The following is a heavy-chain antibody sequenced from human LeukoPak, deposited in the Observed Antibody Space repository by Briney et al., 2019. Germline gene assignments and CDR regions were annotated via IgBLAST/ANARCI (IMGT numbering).Heavy chain of an antibody. CDR3: AKDHQWPQTPSKSDY. CDR1: GFTFSSYA. Sequence: GGSLRLSCAASGFTFSSYAMSWVRQAPGKGLEWVSAISGSGGSTYYADSVKSRFTISRDNSKNTLYLQMNSLRAEDTAVYYCAKDHQWPQTPSKSDYWGQGTLVTVSS. D-gene: IGHD6-19*01. CDR2: ISGSGGST. V-gene: IGHV3-23*01. J-gene: IGHJ4*02.